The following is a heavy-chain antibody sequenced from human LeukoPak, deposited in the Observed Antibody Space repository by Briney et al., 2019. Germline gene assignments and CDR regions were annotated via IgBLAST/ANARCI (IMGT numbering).Heavy chain of an antibody. CDR2: INPNSGGT. CDR3: ARAGGYCGRISCPYYFDY. J-gene: IGHJ4*02. CDR1: GYTFTGYY. V-gene: IGHV1-2*02. Sequence: ASVTVSCKASGYTFTGYYMHWVRQAPGQGLEWMGWINPNSGGTNYAQKFQGRVTMTRDTSISTAYMELSSLRSEDTAVYYCARAGGYCGRISCPYYFDYWGQGSLVAVSS. D-gene: IGHD2-15*01.